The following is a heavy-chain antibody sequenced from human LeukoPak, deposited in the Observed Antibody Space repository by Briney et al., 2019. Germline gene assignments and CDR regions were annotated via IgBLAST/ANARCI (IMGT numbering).Heavy chain of an antibody. CDR2: IYYSGST. V-gene: IGHV4-59*01. Sequence: SETLSLTCTVSGGSISSYYWSWIRQPPGKGLEWIGYIYYSGSTNYNPSLKSRVTISVDTSKNQFSLKPSSVTAADTAVYYCATWWTGNWFDPWGQGTLVTVSS. J-gene: IGHJ5*02. CDR3: ATWWTGNWFDP. D-gene: IGHD2-15*01. CDR1: GGSISSYY.